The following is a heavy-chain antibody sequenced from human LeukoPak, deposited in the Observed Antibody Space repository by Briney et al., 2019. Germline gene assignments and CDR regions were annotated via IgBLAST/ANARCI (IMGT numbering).Heavy chain of an antibody. J-gene: IGHJ4*02. CDR2: IYFSGST. D-gene: IGHD6-25*01. Sequence: PSETLSLTCTVADGSISSYYWNWIRQPPGKGLEWIGYIYFSGSTNYNPSLKSRVTISIDTSKNQFSLKLSSVTAADTAVYYCARARRAAADYFDYWGQGTLVTVPS. CDR3: ARARRAAADYFDY. CDR1: DGSISSYY. V-gene: IGHV4-59*01.